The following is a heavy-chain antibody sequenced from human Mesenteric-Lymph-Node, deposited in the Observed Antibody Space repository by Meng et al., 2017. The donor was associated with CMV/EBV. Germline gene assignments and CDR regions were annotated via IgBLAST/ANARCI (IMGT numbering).Heavy chain of an antibody. CDR1: GGCCSRYY. D-gene: IGHD2-21*01. V-gene: IGHV4-34*01. J-gene: IGHJ5*02. CDR2: INHSGST. CDR3: ARARWGLNWFDP. Sequence: LTCAVCGGCCSRYYWSWIRQPPGKGLEWIGDINHSGSTNYNPSLKSRVTISVDTSKNQFSLKLSSVTAADTAVYYCARARWGLNWFDPWGQGTLVTVSS.